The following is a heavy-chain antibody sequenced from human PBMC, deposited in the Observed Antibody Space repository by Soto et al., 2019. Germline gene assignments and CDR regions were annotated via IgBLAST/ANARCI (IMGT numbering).Heavy chain of an antibody. CDR1: GYSFTSYW. CDR2: IYPGDSDT. D-gene: IGHD2-2*01. J-gene: IGHJ5*02. CDR3: ARLDPPIVVVPAAMRNWFAP. V-gene: IGHV5-51*01. Sequence: GESLKISCKGSGYSFTSYWIGWVRQMPGKGLEWMGIIYPGDSDTRYSPSFQGQVTISADKSISTAYLQWSSLKASDTAMYYCARLDPPIVVVPAAMRNWFAPWGQGTLVTVSS.